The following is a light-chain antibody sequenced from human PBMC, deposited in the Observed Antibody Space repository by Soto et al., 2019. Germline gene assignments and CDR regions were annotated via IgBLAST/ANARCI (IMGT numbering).Light chain of an antibody. CDR2: DAS. Sequence: EIVLTQSPATLSLSPGERATLSCGASQSVSSNYLAWYQQKPDLAPRLLIFDASSRATGIPDRFGGSGSGTDFTLTISRLEPEDFAVYYCQQYGNSPLTFGQGTRLEIK. J-gene: IGKJ5*01. CDR1: QSVSSNY. V-gene: IGKV3D-20*01. CDR3: QQYGNSPLT.